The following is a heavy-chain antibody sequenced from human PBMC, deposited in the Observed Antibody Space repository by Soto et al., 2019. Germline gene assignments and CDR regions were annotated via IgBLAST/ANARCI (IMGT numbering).Heavy chain of an antibody. CDR2: IWYDGSNK. CDR3: ARDREITFGGGYHGMDV. D-gene: IGHD3-16*01. V-gene: IGHV3-33*01. J-gene: IGHJ6*02. Sequence: GGSLRLSCAASGFTFSSYGMHWFRQAPGKGLEWVAVIWYDGSNKYYADSVKGRFTISRDNSKNTLYLQMNSLRAEDTAVYYCARDREITFGGGYHGMDVWGQGTTVTVSS. CDR1: GFTFSSYG.